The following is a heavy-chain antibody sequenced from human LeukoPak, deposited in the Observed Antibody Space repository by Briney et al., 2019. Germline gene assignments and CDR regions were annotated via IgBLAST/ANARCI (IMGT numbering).Heavy chain of an antibody. Sequence: GGSLRLSCAASGFTFSSYWMAWIRQAPGKGLEWVANIKQDGSEKYYVDSVKGRFTISRDNAKNSLYLQMNSLRAEDAAVYYCARDTGGGYSCYDCWGQGTLVTVSS. J-gene: IGHJ4*02. V-gene: IGHV3-7*01. CDR2: IKQDGSEK. CDR3: ARDTGGGYSCYDC. CDR1: GFTFSSYW. D-gene: IGHD5-18*01.